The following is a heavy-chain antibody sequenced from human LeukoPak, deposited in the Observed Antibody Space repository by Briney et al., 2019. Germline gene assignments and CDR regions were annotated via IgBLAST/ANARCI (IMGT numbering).Heavy chain of an antibody. Sequence: ASVKVSCKASGYTFTSYDINWVRQATGQGLEWMGWMNPNSGNTGYAQKFQGRVTMTRNTSISTAYMELSSLRSEDTAVYYCASPLRGCSGGSCYSTALYYFDYWGQGTLVTVSS. CDR3: ASPLRGCSGGSCYSTALYYFDY. V-gene: IGHV1-8*01. CDR1: GYTFTSYD. CDR2: MNPNSGNT. D-gene: IGHD2-15*01. J-gene: IGHJ4*02.